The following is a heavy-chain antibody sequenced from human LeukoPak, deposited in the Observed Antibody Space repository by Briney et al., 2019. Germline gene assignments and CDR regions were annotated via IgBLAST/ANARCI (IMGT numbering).Heavy chain of an antibody. V-gene: IGHV3-48*03. CDR3: ARDYGDCSFDY. CDR1: GFTFSSYE. D-gene: IGHD2-21*02. J-gene: IGHJ4*02. Sequence: GGSLRLSCAASGFTFSSYEMNWVRQAPGMGLEWVSYISSSGSTIYYADSVKGRFTISRDNAKNSLYLQMNSLRAEDTAVYYCARDYGDCSFDYWGQGTLVTVSS. CDR2: ISSSGSTI.